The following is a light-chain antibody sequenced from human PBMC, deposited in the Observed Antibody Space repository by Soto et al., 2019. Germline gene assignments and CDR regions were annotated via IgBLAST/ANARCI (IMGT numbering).Light chain of an antibody. CDR1: QSVSSNY. V-gene: IGKV3-20*01. CDR2: GAS. Sequence: EIVLTQSPGTLSLSPGERATLSCRASQSVSSNYFAWYQQHPGQAPRLLIYGASSRATGIPDRFSGSGSGTDFPLTISRLEPEDFAVYFCQQYGSSSYTFGQGTKLEIK. J-gene: IGKJ2*01. CDR3: QQYGSSSYT.